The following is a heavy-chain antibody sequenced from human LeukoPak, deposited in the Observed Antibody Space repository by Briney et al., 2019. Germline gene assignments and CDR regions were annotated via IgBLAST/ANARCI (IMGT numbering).Heavy chain of an antibody. CDR3: AKNIAAPTTPFDY. CDR2: ISGSGGTT. V-gene: IGHV3-23*01. Sequence: GGSLRLSCAASGFTFSTYAMNWVRQAPGKGLEWVSGISGSGGTTYYADSVKGRFTISRDNSKNALYLQMNYLRAEDMALYYCAKNIAAPTTPFDYWGQGTLVTVSS. J-gene: IGHJ4*02. D-gene: IGHD6-13*01. CDR1: GFTFSTYA.